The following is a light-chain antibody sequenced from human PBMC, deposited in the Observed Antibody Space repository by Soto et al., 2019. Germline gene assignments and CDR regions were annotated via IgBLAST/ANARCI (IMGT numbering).Light chain of an antibody. CDR3: QQYGTSTGT. Sequence: ESVLTQSPGTLSLSPGERATLSCRPSQSVSSNYLAWYQQKPGQAPRLLIYDASSRAPGIPDRFSGSGSGTDFALTISRLEPEDFAVYYCQQYGTSTGTFGQGTRWIS. J-gene: IGKJ1*01. CDR1: QSVSSNY. CDR2: DAS. V-gene: IGKV3-20*01.